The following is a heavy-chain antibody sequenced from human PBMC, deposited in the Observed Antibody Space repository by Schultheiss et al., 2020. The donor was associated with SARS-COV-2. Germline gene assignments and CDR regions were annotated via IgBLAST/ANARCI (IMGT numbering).Heavy chain of an antibody. J-gene: IGHJ4*02. CDR1: GYTFTSYG. CDR3: AVRRDGYNYFDY. CDR2: ISAYNGNT. D-gene: IGHD5-24*01. Sequence: ASVKVSCKASGYTFTSYGISWVRQAPGQGLEWMGWISAYNGNTNYAQKLQGRVTMTTDTSTSTAYMELRSLRSDDTAVYYCAVRRDGYNYFDYWGQGTLVTVSS. V-gene: IGHV1-18*01.